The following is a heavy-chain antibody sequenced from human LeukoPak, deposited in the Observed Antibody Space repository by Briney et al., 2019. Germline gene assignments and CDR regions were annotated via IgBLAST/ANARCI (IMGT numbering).Heavy chain of an antibody. CDR1: GFTFSSYA. CDR3: AKDSGGGVNSPINY. Sequence: GGSLRLSCAASGFTFSSYAMSWVRQAPGKGLEWVSVISNSGGNTYYADSVKGRFTISRDNYKNTLYLQMNSLRAEDTAVYYCAKDSGGGVNSPINYWGQGTLVTVSS. CDR2: ISNSGGNT. D-gene: IGHD2-15*01. V-gene: IGHV3-23*01. J-gene: IGHJ4*02.